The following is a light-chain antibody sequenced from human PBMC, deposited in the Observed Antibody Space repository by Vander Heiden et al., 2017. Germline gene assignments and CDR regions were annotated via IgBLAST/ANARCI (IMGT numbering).Light chain of an antibody. J-gene: IGLJ3*02. Sequence: SYVLTLQPSGSAAPGQTARITCGGTNIGSKSVHWYQQKPGQAPVLVVYDDRDRHSGIPERFSGSNSGNTATLTISRVEAGDEADYYCQVWDSSSDHGGVFGGGTKLTVL. CDR2: DDR. V-gene: IGLV3-21*02. CDR3: QVWDSSSDHGGV. CDR1: NIGSKS.